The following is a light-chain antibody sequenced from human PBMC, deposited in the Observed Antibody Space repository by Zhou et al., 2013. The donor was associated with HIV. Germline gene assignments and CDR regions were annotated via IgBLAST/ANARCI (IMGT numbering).Light chain of an antibody. Sequence: DIVMTQSPLSLPVTPGEPASISCRSSQSLLHSNGYNYLDWYLQKPGQSPQLLIYLGSNRASGVPDRFSGSELGTDFTLKISRVEAEDVGVYYCMQALQTPFTFGQGTKLEIK. CDR3: MQALQTPFT. CDR1: QSLLHSNGYNY. V-gene: IGKV2-28*01. J-gene: IGKJ2*01. CDR2: LGS.